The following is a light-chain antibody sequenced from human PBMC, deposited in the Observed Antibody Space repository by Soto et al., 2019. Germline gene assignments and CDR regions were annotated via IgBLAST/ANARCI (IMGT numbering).Light chain of an antibody. J-gene: IGLJ7*01. CDR3: SSYTDSGSFVV. V-gene: IGLV2-14*01. CDR1: SSDVATYNY. CDR2: EVR. Sequence: QSALTQPASLSGSPGQSITISCTGSSSDVATYNYVSWYQQHPGKAPKLIIYEVRNRPSEVSDRFSGSKSDNTASLTISGLQADDEAEYHCSSYTDSGSFVVFGGGTQLTVL.